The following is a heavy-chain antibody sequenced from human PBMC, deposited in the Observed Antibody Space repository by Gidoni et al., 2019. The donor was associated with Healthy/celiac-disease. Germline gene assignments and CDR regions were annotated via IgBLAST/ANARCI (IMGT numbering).Heavy chain of an antibody. D-gene: IGHD1-26*01. V-gene: IGHV3-9*01. J-gene: IGHJ4*02. CDR2: ISWNSGSI. CDR3: AKDPHMAFAQSVGYFDY. Sequence: EVQLVESGGGLVQPGRSLRLSCAASGFTFDDYAMHWVRQAPGKGLEWVSGISWNSGSIGYADSVKGRFTISRDNAKNSLYLQMNSLRAEDTALYYCAKDPHMAFAQSVGYFDYWGQGTLVTVSS. CDR1: GFTFDDYA.